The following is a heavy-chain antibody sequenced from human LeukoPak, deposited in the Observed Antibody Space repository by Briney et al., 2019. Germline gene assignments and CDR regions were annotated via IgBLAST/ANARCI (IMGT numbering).Heavy chain of an antibody. V-gene: IGHV4-59*01. D-gene: IGHD3-9*01. Sequence: SETLSLTCTVSGGSISSYYWSWIRQPPGKGLEWIGYIYYSGSTNYNPSLKSRVTISVDTSKNQFSLKLSSVTAADTAVYYCAREFCDILTGYYYGMDVWGKGTTVTVSS. J-gene: IGHJ6*04. CDR3: AREFCDILTGYYYGMDV. CDR2: IYYSGST. CDR1: GGSISSYY.